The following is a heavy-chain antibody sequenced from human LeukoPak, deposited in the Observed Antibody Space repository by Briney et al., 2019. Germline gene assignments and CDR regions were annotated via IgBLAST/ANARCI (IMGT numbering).Heavy chain of an antibody. Sequence: GVSVRLSCAASGFIVSSNYMSWVRQAPGMGLEWVSVLYSGGSTYYADSVKGRFTISRDNSKNTLYLQMNSLRGEDTAVYYWWREGGTGGGYFDYWRQGTLLTVPS. CDR2: LYSGGST. CDR1: GFIVSSNY. J-gene: IGHJ4*02. D-gene: IGHD3-16*01. V-gene: IGHV3-53*01. CDR3: WREGGTGGGYFDY.